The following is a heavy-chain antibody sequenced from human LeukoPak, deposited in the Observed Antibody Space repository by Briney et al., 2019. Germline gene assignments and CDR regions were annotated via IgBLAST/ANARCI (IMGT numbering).Heavy chain of an antibody. CDR3: AKSKLDMVRGVTLDY. J-gene: IGHJ4*02. V-gene: IGHV3-11*01. CDR1: GFTVSSNY. Sequence: GGSLRLSCAASGFTVSSNYMSWVRQAPGKGLEWVSYISSSGSTIYYADSVKGRFTISRDNAKNSLYLQMNSLRAEDTALYYCAKSKLDMVRGVTLDYWGQGTLVTVSS. CDR2: ISSSGSTI. D-gene: IGHD3-10*01.